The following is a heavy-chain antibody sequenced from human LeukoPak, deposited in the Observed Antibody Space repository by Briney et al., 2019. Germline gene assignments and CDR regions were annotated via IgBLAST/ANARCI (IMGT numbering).Heavy chain of an antibody. D-gene: IGHD6-13*01. CDR2: FDPEDGET. J-gene: IGHJ4*02. V-gene: IGHV1-24*01. CDR3: ATGPSSSDPFDY. Sequence: ASVKVSCKVSGYTLTELSMHWVRQAPGKGLEWMGGFDPEDGETIYAQKFQGRVTMTEDTSTDTAYMELSSLRSEDTAVYYCATGPSSSDPFDYWGQGTLVTVSS. CDR1: GYTLTELS.